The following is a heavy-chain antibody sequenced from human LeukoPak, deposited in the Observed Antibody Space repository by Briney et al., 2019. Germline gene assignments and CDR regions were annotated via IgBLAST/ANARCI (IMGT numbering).Heavy chain of an antibody. Sequence: GGSLRLSCTDSGFTFSNYAMSWVRQAPWKGLEWVSAISGSGGSTYYADSVKGRFTISRDNSKSTLYLQMNSLRVEDTAVYYCAAQWLLLGAFDIWGQGTMVTVSS. V-gene: IGHV3-23*01. CDR2: ISGSGGST. CDR1: GFTFSNYA. CDR3: AAQWLLLGAFDI. J-gene: IGHJ3*02. D-gene: IGHD6-19*01.